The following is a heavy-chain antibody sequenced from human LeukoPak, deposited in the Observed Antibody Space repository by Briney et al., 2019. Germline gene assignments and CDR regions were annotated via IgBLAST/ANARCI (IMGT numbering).Heavy chain of an antibody. CDR1: GYSISSGYY. V-gene: IGHV4-38-2*01. J-gene: IGHJ4*02. D-gene: IGHD3-16*01. CDR2: IYHSGST. Sequence: PSETLSLTCAVSGYSISSGYYWGWIRQPPGKGLEWIGSIYHSGSTYYNPFLKSRVTISVDTSKNQFSLKLSSVTAADTAVYYCARYYDYVWGSFDYWGQGTLVTVSS. CDR3: ARYYDYVWGSFDY.